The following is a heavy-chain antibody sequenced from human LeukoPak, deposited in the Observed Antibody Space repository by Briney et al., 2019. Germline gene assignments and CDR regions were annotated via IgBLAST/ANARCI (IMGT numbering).Heavy chain of an antibody. Sequence: PGGSLRLFCAASVFPFSNYDMNWVRQAPGKGVEWVSSISSSSTYIYYADSVKGRFTITRDNAKNSLYLQMNSMRAEDTAVYYCAKSSGWNYYYYYMDVWGKGTTVIASS. CDR2: ISSSSTYI. J-gene: IGHJ6*03. CDR1: VFPFSNYD. V-gene: IGHV3-21*01. CDR3: AKSSGWNYYYYYMDV. D-gene: IGHD6-19*01.